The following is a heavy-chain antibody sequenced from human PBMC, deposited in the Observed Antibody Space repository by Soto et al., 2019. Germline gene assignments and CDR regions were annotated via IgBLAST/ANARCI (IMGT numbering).Heavy chain of an antibody. CDR2: INPNNGAT. D-gene: IGHD6-13*01. CDR3: ARLGYQKDPHAGFDI. V-gene: IGHV1-2*02. J-gene: IGHJ3*02. Sequence: ASVKVSCKASGYTFTDFFIHWVRQVPGQGLEWMGWINPNNGATEYAQNRVTMTRDTSISTVYLQLSRLTFDDTAVYYCARLGYQKDPHAGFDIWDPGTLVIV. CDR1: GYTFTDFF.